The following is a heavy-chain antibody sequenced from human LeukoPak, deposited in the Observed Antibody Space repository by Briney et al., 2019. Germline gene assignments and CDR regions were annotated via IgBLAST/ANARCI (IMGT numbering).Heavy chain of an antibody. D-gene: IGHD3-3*01. V-gene: IGHV3-23*01. CDR2: ISGSGGST. J-gene: IGHJ4*02. CDR1: GVTFSNDA. CDR3: AKAFWNGPYDY. Sequence: GGSLRLSSAVSGVTFSNDAMNWVRQAPGKGLEWVSTISGSGGSTNYADSVKGRFTISRDNSKSTVYLQMNSLRAEDTAVYYCAKAFWNGPYDYWGQGTLVTVSS.